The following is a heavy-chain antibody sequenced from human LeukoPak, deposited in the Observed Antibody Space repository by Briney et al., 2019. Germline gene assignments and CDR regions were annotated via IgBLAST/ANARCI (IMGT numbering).Heavy chain of an antibody. Sequence: SVTVSCKASGYTFTSYAISWVRQAPGQGLEWMGGIIPIFGTANYAQKFQGRVTITADKSTSTAYMELSSLRSEDTAVYYCARDGGDSGYERFDYWGQGTLVTVSS. D-gene: IGHD5-12*01. V-gene: IGHV1-69*06. J-gene: IGHJ4*02. CDR2: IIPIFGTA. CDR3: ARDGGDSGYERFDY. CDR1: GYTFTSYA.